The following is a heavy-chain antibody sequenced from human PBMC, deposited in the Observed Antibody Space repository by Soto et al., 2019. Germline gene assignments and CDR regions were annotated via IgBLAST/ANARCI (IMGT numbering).Heavy chain of an antibody. J-gene: IGHJ4*02. CDR3: ARERDPATSFDY. V-gene: IGHV1-69*13. CDR2: IIPIFGTA. Sequence: SVKVSCKASGGTFSSYAISWVRQAPGQGLEWMGGIIPIFGTANYAQKFQGRVTITADESTSTAYMELSSLRSEDTAVYYCARERDPATSFDYWGQGTLVTVSS. CDR1: GGTFSSYA. D-gene: IGHD1-26*01.